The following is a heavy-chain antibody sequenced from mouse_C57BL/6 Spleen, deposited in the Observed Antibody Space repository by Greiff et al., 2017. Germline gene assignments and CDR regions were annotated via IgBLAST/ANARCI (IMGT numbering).Heavy chain of an antibody. CDR3: ARPTVVYWYFDV. V-gene: IGHV5-17*01. CDR2: ISSGSSTI. Sequence: DVMLVESGGGLVKPGRSLKLSCAASGFTFSDYGMHWVRQAPEKGLEWVAYISSGSSTIYYADTVKGRFTISRDNAKNTLFLQMTSLRSEDTAMYYCARPTVVYWYFDVWGTGTTVTVSS. J-gene: IGHJ1*03. CDR1: GFTFSDYG. D-gene: IGHD1-1*01.